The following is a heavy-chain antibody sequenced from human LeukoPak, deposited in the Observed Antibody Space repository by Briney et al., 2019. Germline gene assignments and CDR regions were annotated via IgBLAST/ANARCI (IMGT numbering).Heavy chain of an antibody. CDR2: ISGSGGST. CDR3: AKEYCTNGVCYYYYYGMDV. CDR1: GFTFSSYG. D-gene: IGHD2-8*01. J-gene: IGHJ6*02. V-gene: IGHV3-23*01. Sequence: GGSLRLSCAASGFTFSSYGMTWVRRAPGKGLEWVSAISGSGGSTYYADSVKGRFTVSRDNSKNTLYLQMNSLRAEDTAVYYCAKEYCTNGVCYYYYYGMDVWGQGTTVTVSS.